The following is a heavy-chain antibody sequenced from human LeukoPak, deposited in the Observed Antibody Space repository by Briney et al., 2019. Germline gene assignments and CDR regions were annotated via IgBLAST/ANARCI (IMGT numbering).Heavy chain of an antibody. J-gene: IGHJ5*02. V-gene: IGHV4-39*01. CDR2: IYYSGST. CDR3: ARWVHYDTGFDP. D-gene: IGHD3-22*01. Sequence: SETLSLTCTVSGGSISSSSYYWGWIRQPPGKGLEWIGSIYYSGSTYYNPSLKSRVTISVDTSKNQSSLKLSSVTAADTAVYYCARWVHYDTGFDPWGQGTLVTVSS. CDR1: GGSISSSSYY.